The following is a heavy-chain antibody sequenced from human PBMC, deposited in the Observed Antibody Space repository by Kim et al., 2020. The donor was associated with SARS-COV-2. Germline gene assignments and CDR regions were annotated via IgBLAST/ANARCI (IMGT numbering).Heavy chain of an antibody. V-gene: IGHV3-30*02. D-gene: IGHD1-7*01. J-gene: IGHJ6*02. CDR3: AKDISLTGTMYYYGMDV. Sequence: VKGRFTISRDNSKNTLYLQMNSLRAEDTAVYYCAKDISLTGTMYYYGMDVWGQGTTVTVSS.